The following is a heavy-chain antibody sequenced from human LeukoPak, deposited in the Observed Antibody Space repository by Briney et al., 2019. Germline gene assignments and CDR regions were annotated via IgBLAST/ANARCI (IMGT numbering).Heavy chain of an antibody. D-gene: IGHD5-18*01. CDR3: ARDPREYSYGYDYYYGMDV. J-gene: IGHJ6*02. Sequence: GGSLRLSCAASGFTFSSYSMNWVRQAPGKGLEWVSYISSSSSTIYYADSVKGRFTISRDNAKNSLYLQMNSLRAEDTAVYYCARDPREYSYGYDYYYGMDVWGQGTTVTVSS. V-gene: IGHV3-48*01. CDR1: GFTFSSYS. CDR2: ISSSSSTI.